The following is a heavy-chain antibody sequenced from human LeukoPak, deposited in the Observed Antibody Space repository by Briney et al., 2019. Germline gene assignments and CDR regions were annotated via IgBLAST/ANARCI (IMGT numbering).Heavy chain of an antibody. CDR3: ARPSGYYYYGMDV. CDR2: IYSGGST. CDR1: GFTVSSHY. J-gene: IGHJ6*04. Sequence: GGSLRLSCAASGFTVSSHYMSWARQAPGKGLEWVSVIYSGGSTYYADSVKGRFTIYRDNSKNTLYLQMNGLRAEDTAVYYCARPSGYYYYGMDVWGKGTTVTVSS. V-gene: IGHV3-53*01. D-gene: IGHD3-10*01.